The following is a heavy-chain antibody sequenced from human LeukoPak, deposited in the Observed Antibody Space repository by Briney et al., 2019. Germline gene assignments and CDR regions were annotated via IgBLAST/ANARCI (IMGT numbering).Heavy chain of an antibody. V-gene: IGHV4-34*01. J-gene: IGHJ4*02. CDR3: APYDSSGYYSGY. D-gene: IGHD3-22*01. Sequence: SETLSLTCAVYGGSFSGYYWSWFPKPPGKGRKWIGEINHSGSTNYNPSLKSRVTISVDTPKNQFSLKLSSVTAADTAVYYCAPYDSSGYYSGYWGQGTLVTVSS. CDR2: INHSGST. CDR1: GGSFSGYY.